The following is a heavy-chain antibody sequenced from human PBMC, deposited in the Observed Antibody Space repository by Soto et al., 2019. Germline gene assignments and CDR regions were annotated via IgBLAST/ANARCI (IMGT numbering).Heavy chain of an antibody. J-gene: IGHJ6*02. CDR3: ATSVGIAPSGEDGMDV. D-gene: IGHD6-13*01. Sequence: SVKVSCKASGGTFSIYGFSWVRQAPGQGPEWIVGIIPILTTPNYAQKFHGRVTIVADESTTKVYMELSSLKSEDTAVYYCATSVGIAPSGEDGMDVWG. V-gene: IGHV1-69*13. CDR2: IIPILTTP. CDR1: GGTFSIYG.